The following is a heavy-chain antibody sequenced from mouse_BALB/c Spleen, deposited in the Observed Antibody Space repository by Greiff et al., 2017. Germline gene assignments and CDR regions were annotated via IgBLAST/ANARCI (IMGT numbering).Heavy chain of an antibody. Sequence: EVQLVESGGGLVQPGGSLKLSCAASGFDFSRYWMSWVRQAPGKGLEWIGEINPDSSTINYTPSLKDKFIISRDNAKNTLYLQMSKVRSEDTALYYCARQGGTRFAYWGQGTLVTVSA. J-gene: IGHJ3*01. D-gene: IGHD3-3*01. V-gene: IGHV4-1*02. CDR1: GFDFSRYW. CDR2: INPDSSTI. CDR3: ARQGGTRFAY.